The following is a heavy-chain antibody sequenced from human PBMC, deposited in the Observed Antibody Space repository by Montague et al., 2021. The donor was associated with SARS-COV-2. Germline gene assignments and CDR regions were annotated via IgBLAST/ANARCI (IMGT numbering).Heavy chain of an antibody. Sequence: TLSLTCTVSGGSISSGSYYWSWIRQPAGKGLEWIGRISTSGNTNYNPSLKSRVTISVNTSKNQFSLKMSSVTAAATAVYYCAGGPAATYFYGMDVWGQGTTVTVSS. D-gene: IGHD2-15*01. CDR2: ISTSGNT. CDR1: GGSISSGSYY. V-gene: IGHV4-61*02. J-gene: IGHJ6*02. CDR3: AGGPAATYFYGMDV.